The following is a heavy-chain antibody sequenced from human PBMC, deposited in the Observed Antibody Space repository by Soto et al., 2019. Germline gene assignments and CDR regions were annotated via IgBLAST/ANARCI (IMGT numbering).Heavy chain of an antibody. CDR3: ARVRFGETSSTFDY. J-gene: IGHJ4*02. D-gene: IGHD3-10*01. CDR1: GGSISSSSYY. CDR2: IYYSGST. Sequence: PSETLSLTCTVSGGSISSSSYYWGWIRQPPGKGLEWIGNIYYSGSTDYNPSLKSRVSISVDPSKNQFSLKLSSVTAADTAVFYCARVRFGETSSTFDYWGQGLLVTVSS. V-gene: IGHV4-39*07.